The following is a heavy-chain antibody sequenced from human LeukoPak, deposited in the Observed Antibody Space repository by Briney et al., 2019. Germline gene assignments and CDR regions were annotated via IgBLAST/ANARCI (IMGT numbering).Heavy chain of an antibody. CDR3: ARDWLVVAQPAYLQH. CDR2: IIPILGIA. D-gene: IGHD3-22*01. Sequence: SVKVSCKASGGTFSSYAISWVRQAPGQGLEWMGRIIPILGIANYAQKFQGRVTITADKSTSTAYMELSSLRSEDTAVYYCARDWLVVAQPAYLQHWGQGTLVTVSS. CDR1: GGTFSSYA. V-gene: IGHV1-69*04. J-gene: IGHJ1*01.